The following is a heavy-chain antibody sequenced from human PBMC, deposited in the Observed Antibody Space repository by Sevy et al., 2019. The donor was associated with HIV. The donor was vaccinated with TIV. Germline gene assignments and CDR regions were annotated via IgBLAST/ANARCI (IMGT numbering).Heavy chain of an antibody. D-gene: IGHD2-15*01. CDR2: INPDGTRI. J-gene: IGHJ4*02. V-gene: IGHV3-7*02. CDR1: AITIRDYW. Sequence: GGCLRLCCEASAITIRDYWMNWVRQAPGKGLEWVANINPDGTRIYYADSVKGRFTISRDHAKTSVFLQMSSLRAEDTAVYYCVRAIQLAASYWGQGTLVTVSS. CDR3: VRAIQLAASY.